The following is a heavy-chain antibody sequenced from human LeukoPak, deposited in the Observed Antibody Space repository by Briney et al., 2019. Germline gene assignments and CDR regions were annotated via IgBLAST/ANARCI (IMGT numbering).Heavy chain of an antibody. CDR2: INPNSGGT. V-gene: IGHV1-2*02. CDR3: ARDVVQWLAYAFDI. CDR1: GYTLTGYY. J-gene: IGHJ3*02. Sequence: ASVKVSCKASGYTLTGYYMHWVRQAPGQGLEWMGWINPNSGGTNYAQKFQGRVTMTRVTSISTAYMELSRLRSDDTAVYYCARDVVQWLAYAFDIWGQGTMVTVSS. D-gene: IGHD6-19*01.